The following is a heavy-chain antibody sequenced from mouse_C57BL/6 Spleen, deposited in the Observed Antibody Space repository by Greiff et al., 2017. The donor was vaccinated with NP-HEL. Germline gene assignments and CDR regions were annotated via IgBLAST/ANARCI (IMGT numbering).Heavy chain of an antibody. CDR1: GYAFSSYW. CDR3: ARGGVSSYWYFDV. Sequence: QVQLQQSGAELVNPGASVKISCKASGYAFSSYWMNWVKQRPGKGLEWIGQIYPGDGDTNYNGKFKGKATLTADKSSSTAYMQLSSLTSEDSAVYFCARGGVSSYWYFDVWGTGTTVTVSS. D-gene: IGHD1-1*01. V-gene: IGHV1-80*01. J-gene: IGHJ1*03. CDR2: IYPGDGDT.